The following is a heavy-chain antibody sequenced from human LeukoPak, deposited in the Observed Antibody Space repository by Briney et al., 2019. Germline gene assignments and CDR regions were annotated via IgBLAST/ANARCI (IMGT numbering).Heavy chain of an antibody. CDR2: INSDRSTSTT. Sequence: GGSLRLSCTGSGFTFSSYWMHWVRQVPGKGLVWVSRINSDRSTSTTNYADSVEGRFTISRDKANNSLYLQMNSLRAEDPAVYYCARVKNFYSRGRFHPWGQGTLVTVSS. CDR1: GFTFSSYW. D-gene: IGHD6-19*01. J-gene: IGHJ5*02. V-gene: IGHV3-74*01. CDR3: ARVKNFYSRGRFHP.